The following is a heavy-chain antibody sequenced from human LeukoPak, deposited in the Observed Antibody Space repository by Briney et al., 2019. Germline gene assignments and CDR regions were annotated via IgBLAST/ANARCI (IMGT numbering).Heavy chain of an antibody. CDR1: GFTVSSYE. CDR2: ISSSGTTI. V-gene: IGHV3-48*03. D-gene: IGHD5-12*01. Sequence: GGSLRLSCAASGFTVSSYEMNWVRQAPGKGLEWVSYISSSGTTIYYADSVKGRFTIYRENAKNSLYLQMNSLRAEDTAVYYCARPGYSGYVDWGQGTLVTVSS. CDR3: ARPGYSGYVD. J-gene: IGHJ4*02.